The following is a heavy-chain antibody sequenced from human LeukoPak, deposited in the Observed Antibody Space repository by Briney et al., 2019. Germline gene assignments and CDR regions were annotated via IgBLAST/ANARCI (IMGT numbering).Heavy chain of an antibody. V-gene: IGHV3-53*01. J-gene: IGHJ4*02. Sequence: GGSLRLSCAASGFNVSNNYMNWVRQAPGKGLEWVSVIYSGGATHYEDSVYYADSVKGRFTISRDNSKNTLYLQMNSLRTEDTAVYYCATNTYSRSPEYWGKGTLVTVSS. CDR2: IYSGGAT. D-gene: IGHD6-13*01. CDR1: GFNVSNNY. CDR3: ATNTYSRSPEY.